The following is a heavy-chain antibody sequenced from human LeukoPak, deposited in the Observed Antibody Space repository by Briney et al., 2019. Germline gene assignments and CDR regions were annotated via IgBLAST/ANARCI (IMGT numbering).Heavy chain of an antibody. D-gene: IGHD1-14*01. CDR3: AKVWSNHLPYLVY. V-gene: IGHV3-9*01. CDR1: GFIFDDYA. J-gene: IGHJ4*02. Sequence: RPGGSLRLSCAASGFIFDDYAMHWVRQAPGKGLEWVSGISWNSGSIGYADSVEGRFTISRDNAKNSLFLQMNSLRAEDTALYYCAKVWSNHLPYLVYWGQGTLVTVSS. CDR2: ISWNSGSI.